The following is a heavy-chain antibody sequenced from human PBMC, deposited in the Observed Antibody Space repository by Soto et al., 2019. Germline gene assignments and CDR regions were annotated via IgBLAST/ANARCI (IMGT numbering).Heavy chain of an antibody. CDR1: GYSFTIYW. Sequence: GESLKISCKGSGYSFTIYWIIWVRQMPGKGLEWMGRIDPSDSYTNYSPSFQGHVTISADKSISTAYLQWSSLKASDTAMYYCARNSPTVRGFTDGFDIWGQGTMVTVSS. D-gene: IGHD3-10*01. J-gene: IGHJ3*02. CDR2: IDPSDSYT. CDR3: ARNSPTVRGFTDGFDI. V-gene: IGHV5-10-1*01.